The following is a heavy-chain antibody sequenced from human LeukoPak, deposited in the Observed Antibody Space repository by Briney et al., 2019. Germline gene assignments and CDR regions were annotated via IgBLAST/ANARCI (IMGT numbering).Heavy chain of an antibody. J-gene: IGHJ4*02. Sequence: PGGSLRLSCAASGFTFSTYWMSWVRQAPGKGLEWVANIKQDGSEKYYLDSVKGRFTISRDNAKNSLYLQMNSLRAEDTAVYFCTREAAAGIGNWGQGTLVTVSS. CDR2: IKQDGSEK. CDR3: TREAAAGIGN. V-gene: IGHV3-7*01. D-gene: IGHD6-13*01. CDR1: GFTFSTYW.